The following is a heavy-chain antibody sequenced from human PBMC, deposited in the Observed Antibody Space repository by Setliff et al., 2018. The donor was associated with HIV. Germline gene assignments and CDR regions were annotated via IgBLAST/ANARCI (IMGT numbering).Heavy chain of an antibody. CDR1: GYNFASHW. D-gene: IGHD2-15*01. V-gene: IGHV5-51*01. CDR2: VYPDDSDS. CDR3: ARQAVDCSGGTCYSTSAFDY. Sequence: PGESLTISCRGSGYNFASHWIAWVRQMPGKGLEWMGIVYPDDSDSRYSPSFQGQVTISADKSVSTAYLQRSSLKASDTAMYYCARQAVDCSGGTCYSTSAFDYWGQGTLVTVSS. J-gene: IGHJ4*02.